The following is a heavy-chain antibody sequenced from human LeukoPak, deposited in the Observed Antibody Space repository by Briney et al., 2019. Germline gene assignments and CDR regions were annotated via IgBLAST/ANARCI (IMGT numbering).Heavy chain of an antibody. CDR1: GGSISSYY. CDR2: IYYSGST. Sequence: TTSETLSLTCTVSGGSISSYYWSWIRQPPGKGLEWIGYIYYSGSTNYNPSLKSRVTILVDTSKNQFSLKLSSVTAADTAVYYCARDCFTVAGTLCRDYYGMDVWGKGTTVTVSS. D-gene: IGHD6-19*01. V-gene: IGHV4-59*01. J-gene: IGHJ6*04. CDR3: ARDCFTVAGTLCRDYYGMDV.